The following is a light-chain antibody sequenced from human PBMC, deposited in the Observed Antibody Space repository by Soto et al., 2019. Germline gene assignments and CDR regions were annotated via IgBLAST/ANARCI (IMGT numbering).Light chain of an antibody. CDR3: ETWDFNTRV. J-gene: IGLJ3*02. CDR1: SGHSSYI. V-gene: IGLV4-60*02. Sequence: QAVVTQSSSASASLGSSVKLTCTLSSGHSSYIIAWHQQQPGKAPRYLMKLEGSGSYNKGSGLPDRFSGSTSGADRYLTISQLQFEDEADYYCETWDFNTRVFGGGTKVTVL. CDR2: LEGSGSY.